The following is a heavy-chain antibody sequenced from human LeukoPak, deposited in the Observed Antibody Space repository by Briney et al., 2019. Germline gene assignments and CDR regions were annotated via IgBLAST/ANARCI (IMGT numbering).Heavy chain of an antibody. CDR2: IYHSGST. V-gene: IGHV4-4*02. J-gene: IGHJ4*02. CDR3: ARDSDYGDAYLDY. CDR1: GVSISSSNW. Sequence: ASETLSLTCAVSGVSISSSNWWSWVRQPPGKGLEWIGEIYHSGSTNYNPSLKSRVTISVDKSKNQFSLKLSSVTAADTAVYYCARDSDYGDAYLDYWGQGTLVTVSS. D-gene: IGHD4-17*01.